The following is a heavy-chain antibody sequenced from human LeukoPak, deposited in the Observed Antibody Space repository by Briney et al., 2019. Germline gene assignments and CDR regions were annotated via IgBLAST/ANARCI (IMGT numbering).Heavy chain of an antibody. CDR3: ANTYYYDSSGYEL. J-gene: IGHJ4*02. V-gene: IGHV1-18*01. Sequence: ASVKVSFKASGYTFTSYGISWVRQAPGQGLEWMGWISAYNGNTNYAQKLQGRVTMTTDTSTSTAYMELRSLRSDDTAVYYCANTYYYDSSGYELWGQGTLVTVSS. CDR1: GYTFTSYG. D-gene: IGHD3-22*01. CDR2: ISAYNGNT.